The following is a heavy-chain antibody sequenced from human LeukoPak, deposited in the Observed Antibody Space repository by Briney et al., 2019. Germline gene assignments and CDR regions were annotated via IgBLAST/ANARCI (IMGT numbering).Heavy chain of an antibody. CDR1: GGSISSGGYY. CDR3: ARAMAWEYYFDY. J-gene: IGHJ4*02. D-gene: IGHD1-26*01. V-gene: IGHV4-30-2*01. CDR2: IYHSGST. Sequence: PSETLSLTCTVSGGSISSGGYYWSWIRQPPGKGLEWIGYIYHSGSTYYNPSLKSRVTISVDRSKNQFSLKLSSVTAADTAVYYCARAMAWEYYFDYWGQGTLVTVSS.